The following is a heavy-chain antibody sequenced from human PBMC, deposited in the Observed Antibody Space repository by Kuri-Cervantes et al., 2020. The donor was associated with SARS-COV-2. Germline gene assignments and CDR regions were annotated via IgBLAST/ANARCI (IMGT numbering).Heavy chain of an antibody. Sequence: GGSLRPSFAASGFTFSSYAMHWVRQAPGKGLEWVAVISYDGSNKYYADSVKGRFTISRDNSKNTLYLQMNSLKTEDTAVYYCTTWRVGCSSTSCYYFQKNSDYWGQGTLVTVSS. CDR3: TTWRVGCSSTSCYYFQKNSDY. D-gene: IGHD2-2*01. J-gene: IGHJ4*02. CDR2: ISYDGSNK. CDR1: GFTFSSYA. V-gene: IGHV3-30-3*01.